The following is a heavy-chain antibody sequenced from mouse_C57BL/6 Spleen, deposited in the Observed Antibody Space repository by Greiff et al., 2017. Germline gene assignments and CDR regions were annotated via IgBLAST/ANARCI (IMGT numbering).Heavy chain of an antibody. CDR3: ARRYSSGYDY. CDR1: GYTFTDYY. D-gene: IGHD3-2*02. J-gene: IGHJ2*01. V-gene: IGHV1-26*01. Sequence: EVQLQQSGPELVKPGASVKISCKASGYTFTDYYMNWVKQSHGKSLEWIGDINPNNGGTSYNQKFKGKATLTVDKSSSTAYMELRSLTSEDSAVXYCARRYSSGYDYWGQGTTLTVSS. CDR2: INPNNGGT.